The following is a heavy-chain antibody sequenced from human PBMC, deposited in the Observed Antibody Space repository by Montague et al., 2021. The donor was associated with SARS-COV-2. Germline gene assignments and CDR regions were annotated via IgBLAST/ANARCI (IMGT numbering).Heavy chain of an antibody. D-gene: IGHD3-3*01. CDR3: ARSFSIFGVVIIPAYFDY. V-gene: IGHV2-70*01. J-gene: IGHJ4*02. CDR1: GFSLSTSGMY. CDR2: XXWXXXK. Sequence: PELVKPTQTLTLTCTFSGFSLSTSGMYVSWIRQPPGKALEWLAXXXWXXXKYXSTSLKTRLTISKDTSKNQVVLTMTNMDPVDTATYYCARSFSIFGVVIIPAYFDYWGQGTLVTVSS.